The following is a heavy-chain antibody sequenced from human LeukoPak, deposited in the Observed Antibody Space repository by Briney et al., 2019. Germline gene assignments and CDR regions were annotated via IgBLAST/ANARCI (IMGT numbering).Heavy chain of an antibody. D-gene: IGHD6-13*01. CDR3: ARNLIPEQLVLNF. CDR1: GGSVSNYY. J-gene: IGHJ4*02. Sequence: SETLSLTCTVSGGSVSNYYWSWIRQPPGKGLEWIGYIYYTGSTNYNPSLKSRVTMSVDTSKNQFSLNLRSVTPEDTAVYYCARNLIPEQLVLNFWGQGTLVTVSS. V-gene: IGHV4-59*02. CDR2: IYYTGST.